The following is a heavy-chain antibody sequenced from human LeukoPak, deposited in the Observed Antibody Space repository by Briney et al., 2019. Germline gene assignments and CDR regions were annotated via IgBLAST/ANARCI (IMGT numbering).Heavy chain of an antibody. CDR1: GFTFSSYA. Sequence: PGGSLRLSCAASGFTFSSYAMSWVRQAPGEGLEWVSAISGSGGSTYYADSVKGRFTISRDNSKNTLYLQMNSLRAEDTAVYYCAKDLGYYGSGSYYRPYYFDYWGQGTLVTVSS. J-gene: IGHJ4*02. CDR3: AKDLGYYGSGSYYRPYYFDY. V-gene: IGHV3-23*01. CDR2: ISGSGGST. D-gene: IGHD3-10*01.